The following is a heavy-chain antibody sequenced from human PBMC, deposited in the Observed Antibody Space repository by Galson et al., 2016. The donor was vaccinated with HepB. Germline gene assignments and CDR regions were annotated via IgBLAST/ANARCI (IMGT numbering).Heavy chain of an antibody. CDR2: ISHSGSA. J-gene: IGHJ1*01. Sequence: TLSLTCAVSGGPIANSNWWSWVRQAPGKGLEWIGEISHSGSAHYNPSLERRVTLSSDMSRDDSSLKLYSVTAADTAMYFCTRESGAFVPFGFWGQGALVTVSS. D-gene: IGHD3-10*01. CDR1: GGPIANSNW. V-gene: IGHV4-4*01. CDR3: TRESGAFVPFGF.